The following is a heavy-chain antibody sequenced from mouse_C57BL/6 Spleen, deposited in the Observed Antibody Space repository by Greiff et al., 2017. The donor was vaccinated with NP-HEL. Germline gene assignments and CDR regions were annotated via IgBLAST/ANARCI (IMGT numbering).Heavy chain of an antibody. D-gene: IGHD2-2*01. CDR2: INPSTGGT. J-gene: IGHJ3*01. CDR1: GYSFTGYY. CDR3: GSMVTTSGSAY. Sequence: VQLQQSGPELVKPGASVKISCKASGYSFTGYYMIWVKQSPETSLEWIGEINPSTGGTTYNQKFKAKATLTVDKSSSTAYMQLKSLTSEDSAVYYCGSMVTTSGSAYWGQGTLVTVSA. V-gene: IGHV1-42*01.